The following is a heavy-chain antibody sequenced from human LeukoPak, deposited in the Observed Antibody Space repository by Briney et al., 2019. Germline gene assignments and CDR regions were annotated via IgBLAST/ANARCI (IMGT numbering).Heavy chain of an antibody. CDR3: ARGYCSSTSCRFDY. D-gene: IGHD2-2*01. CDR1: GFTFRTNA. Sequence: GGSLRLSCAASGFTFRTNAMSWVRQAPGKGLEWVSAISGSGGSTYYADSVKGRFTISRDNSKNTLYLQMNSLRAEDTAVYYCARGYCSSTSCRFDYWGQGTLVTVSS. V-gene: IGHV3-23*01. CDR2: ISGSGGST. J-gene: IGHJ4*02.